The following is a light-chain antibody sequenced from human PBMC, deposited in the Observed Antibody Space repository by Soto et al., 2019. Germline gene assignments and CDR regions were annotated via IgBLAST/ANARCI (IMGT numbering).Light chain of an antibody. CDR2: GAS. J-gene: IGKJ1*01. V-gene: IGKV3-20*01. CDR1: QSVSSIY. Sequence: LPQSPGTLALSPGAGASGCCRTSQSVSSIYLGWYQQKPGQAPRLLMYGASSRATGIPERFSGSGAGTDIPLTITRPAPQDIAVSYCQQYGSSPRTFGQGTKV. CDR3: QQYGSSPRT.